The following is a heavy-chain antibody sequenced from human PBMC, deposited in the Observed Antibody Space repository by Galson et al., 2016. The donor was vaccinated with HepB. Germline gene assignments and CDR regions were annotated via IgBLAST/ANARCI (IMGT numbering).Heavy chain of an antibody. CDR2: IWFDGSRE. V-gene: IGHV3-33*01. CDR3: ARWRNVLNNVYIDV. J-gene: IGHJ4*02. D-gene: IGHD1-1*01. CDR1: GFTFSNHG. Sequence: SLRLSCAASGFTFSNHGMHWVRQAPGKGLEWVAGIWFDGSREYHLDSVKGRFSISRDNSENTLYLQMNTLRAEDTAVYYCARWRNVLNNVYIDVWGQGTPVTVSS.